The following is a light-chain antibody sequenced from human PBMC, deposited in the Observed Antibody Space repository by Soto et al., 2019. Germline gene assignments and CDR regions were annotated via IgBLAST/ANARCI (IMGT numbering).Light chain of an antibody. V-gene: IGKV3-15*01. CDR1: QSISSN. CDR3: QMYNNWVGT. CDR2: GAA. Sequence: EIVMTQSPATLSVSPGERATFSCRANQSISSNLAWYQQKPGQAPRLLIYGAATRATGIPARFSGSGSGTDFTLTINSLQSEDFAVYYCQMYNNWVGTFGGGTKVDIK. J-gene: IGKJ4*01.